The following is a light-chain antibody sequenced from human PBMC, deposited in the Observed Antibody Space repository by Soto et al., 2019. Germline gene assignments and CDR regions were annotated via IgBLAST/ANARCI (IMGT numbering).Light chain of an antibody. CDR1: QSVSTNY. J-gene: IGKJ1*01. V-gene: IGKV3-20*01. Sequence: EIVLTQSPGTLSLSPGERATLSCRASQSVSTNYLAWYQRKPGQAPRLLIYGASSRATDIPNRFSGSGSGTDFTLPITRPKAEAFAVYYCQQYGSSPPTCGQGAKVEI. CDR3: QQYGSSPPT. CDR2: GAS.